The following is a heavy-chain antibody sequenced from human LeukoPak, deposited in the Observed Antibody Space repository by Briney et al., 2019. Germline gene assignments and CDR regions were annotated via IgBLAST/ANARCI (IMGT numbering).Heavy chain of an antibody. CDR3: ARDGWDIVVVPAAAPWFDP. Sequence: ASVKVSCKASGYTFTSYGISWVRQAPGQGLEWMGWISAYNGNTNYAQKLQGRGTMTTDTSTSTAYMELRSLRSDDTAVYYCARDGWDIVVVPAAAPWFDPWGQGTLVTVSS. CDR2: ISAYNGNT. J-gene: IGHJ5*02. D-gene: IGHD2-2*01. CDR1: GYTFTSYG. V-gene: IGHV1-18*01.